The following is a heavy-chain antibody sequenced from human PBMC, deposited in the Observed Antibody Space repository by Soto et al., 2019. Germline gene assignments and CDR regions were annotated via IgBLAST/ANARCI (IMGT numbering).Heavy chain of an antibody. J-gene: IGHJ6*02. D-gene: IGHD7-27*01. CDR3: ATCQLGEYYYAMDM. CDR2: IYGSGNT. V-gene: IGHV4-4*02. Sequence: SETLSLTCGVSGDSITTYKWWTWVRQTPGRGLEWIGEIYGSGNTRYNPSLRSRVTISKDTSKNQLSLKLNSVTVADTAVYYCATCQLGEYYYAMDMWGQGTTVTV. CDR1: GDSITTYKW.